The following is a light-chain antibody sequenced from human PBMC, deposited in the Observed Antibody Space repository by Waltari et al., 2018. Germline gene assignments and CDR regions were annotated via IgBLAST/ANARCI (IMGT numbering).Light chain of an antibody. CDR1: SSDVGGYNY. V-gene: IGLV2-14*01. J-gene: IGLJ2*01. CDR2: DVS. CDR3: SSYTSSSTRV. Sequence: QSALTQPASVSGSPGQSITISCTGTSSDVGGYNYVSWYQQHPGKAPKRMIYDVSNRPAGVSYLVSGPQSGHTASLTISGLQAEDEADYYFSSYTSSSTRVFGGGTKLTVL.